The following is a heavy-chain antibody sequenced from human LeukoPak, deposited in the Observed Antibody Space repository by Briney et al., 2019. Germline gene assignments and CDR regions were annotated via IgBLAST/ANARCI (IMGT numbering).Heavy chain of an antibody. Sequence: SETLSLTCTVSGGSVSSGSYYWSWIRQPPGKGLEWIGYIYYSGSTNYNPSLKSRVTISVDTSKNQFSLKLSSVTAADTAVYYCARGGNYYGSGSYYLASCFDYWGQGTLVTVSS. D-gene: IGHD3-10*01. J-gene: IGHJ4*02. V-gene: IGHV4-61*01. CDR3: ARGGNYYGSGSYYLASCFDY. CDR2: IYYSGST. CDR1: GGSVSSGSYY.